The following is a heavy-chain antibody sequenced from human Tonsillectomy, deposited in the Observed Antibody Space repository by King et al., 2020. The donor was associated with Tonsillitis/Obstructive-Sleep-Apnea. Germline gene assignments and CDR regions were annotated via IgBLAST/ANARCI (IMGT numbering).Heavy chain of an antibody. V-gene: IGHV3-33*01. CDR3: ARGGGYCSGGSCYFDY. CDR1: GFTFSSYG. J-gene: IGHJ4*02. CDR2: IWYDGSNK. D-gene: IGHD2-15*01. Sequence: VQLVESGGGVVQPGRSLRLSCAASGFTFSSYGMHWVRQAPGKGLEWVAVIWYDGSNKYYADSVKGRFTISRDNSKNTLYLQMSSLRAEDTAVYYCARGGGYCSGGSCYFDYWGQGTLVTVSS.